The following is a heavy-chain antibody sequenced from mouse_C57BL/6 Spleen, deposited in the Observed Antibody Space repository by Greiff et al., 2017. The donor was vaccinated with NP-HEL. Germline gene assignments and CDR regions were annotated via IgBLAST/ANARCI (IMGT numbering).Heavy chain of an antibody. D-gene: IGHD1-1*02. Sequence: VKLQESGAELVRPGTSVKVSCKASGYAFTNYLIEWVKQRPGQGLEWIGVINPGSGGTNYNEKFKGKATLTADKSSSTAYMQLSSLTSEDSAVYFCARRNYDYDAMDYWGQGTSVTVSS. CDR1: GYAFTNYL. CDR3: ARRNYDYDAMDY. CDR2: INPGSGGT. V-gene: IGHV1-54*01. J-gene: IGHJ4*01.